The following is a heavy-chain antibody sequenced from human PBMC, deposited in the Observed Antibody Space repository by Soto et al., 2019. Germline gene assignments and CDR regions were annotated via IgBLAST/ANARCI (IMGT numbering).Heavy chain of an antibody. J-gene: IGHJ4*02. Sequence: QVQLQESGPGLVKPSQTLSLTCTVSGGSISSGGYYWSWIRQHPGKGLEWIGYIYYSGSTYYNPSLKSRVTISVDTSKNQFSLKLSSVTAADTAVYYCARSAPRGYSYGPFDYWGQGTLVTVSS. CDR3: ARSAPRGYSYGPFDY. V-gene: IGHV4-31*03. CDR2: IYYSGST. CDR1: GGSISSGGYY. D-gene: IGHD5-18*01.